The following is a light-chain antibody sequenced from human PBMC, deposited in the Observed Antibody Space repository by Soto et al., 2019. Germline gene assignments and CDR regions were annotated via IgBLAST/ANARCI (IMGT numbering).Light chain of an antibody. V-gene: IGLV2-14*01. CDR3: SSYTSSSTL. CDR2: DVS. J-gene: IGLJ1*01. Sequence: QSALTQPASVSGSPGQSITISCTGTSSDVGGYKYVSWYQQHPGKAPKLIIYDVSDRPSGISNRFSGSKSGNKASLTISGLQAEDEADYYCSSYTSSSTLFGTGTKVTV. CDR1: SSDVGGYKY.